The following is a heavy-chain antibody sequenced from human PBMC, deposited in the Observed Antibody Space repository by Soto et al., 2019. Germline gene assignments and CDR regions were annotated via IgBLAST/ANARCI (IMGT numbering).Heavy chain of an antibody. D-gene: IGHD6-13*01. CDR3: ARGIAAAGTVLFDY. J-gene: IGHJ4*02. Sequence: PGGSLRLSCAASGFTFSSYYMSWVRQATGKGLEWVSAICTAGDTYYPDSVKGRFTISRENAKNSLYLQMNSLRAEDTAVYYCARGIAAAGTVLFDYWGQGALVTVSS. CDR2: ICTAGDT. V-gene: IGHV3-13*01. CDR1: GFTFSSYY.